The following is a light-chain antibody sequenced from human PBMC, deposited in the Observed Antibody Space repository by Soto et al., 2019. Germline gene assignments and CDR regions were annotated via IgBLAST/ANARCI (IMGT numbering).Light chain of an antibody. CDR3: QQYNDNWT. Sequence: DIQMTQSPYTLSASVGDRVTITCRASQSISTWLAWYQQKPGTAPNLLIYKASTLQSGVPSRFSGSGSGTEFTLTISSLQPDDSATYYCQQYNDNWTFGQGTKVDIK. J-gene: IGKJ1*01. V-gene: IGKV1-5*03. CDR1: QSISTW. CDR2: KAS.